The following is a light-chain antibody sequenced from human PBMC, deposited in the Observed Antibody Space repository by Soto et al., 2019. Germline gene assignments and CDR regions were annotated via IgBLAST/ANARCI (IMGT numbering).Light chain of an antibody. J-gene: IGLJ1*01. CDR2: EVF. V-gene: IGLV2-8*01. CDR1: SSDVGGYNY. Sequence: QSVLTQPPSASGSPGQSVTISCTGTSSDVGGYNYVSWYQQHPGKAPKLMIYEVFKRPSGVPDRFSGSKSGNTASLTVSGLQAEDEADYYCSSYAGSNNFDVFGTGTKVTGL. CDR3: SSYAGSNNFDV.